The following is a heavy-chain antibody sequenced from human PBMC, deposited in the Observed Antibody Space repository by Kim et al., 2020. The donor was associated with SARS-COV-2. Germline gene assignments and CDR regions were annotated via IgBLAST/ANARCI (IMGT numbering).Heavy chain of an antibody. V-gene: IGHV4-4*08. J-gene: IGHJ4*02. CDR3: ARDFGSSLDY. Sequence: STTYNPALKGRVPISVETSKNQFSLQLISVTAADTAVYYCARDFGSSLDYWGQGTLVTVSS. CDR2: ST. D-gene: IGHD6-13*01.